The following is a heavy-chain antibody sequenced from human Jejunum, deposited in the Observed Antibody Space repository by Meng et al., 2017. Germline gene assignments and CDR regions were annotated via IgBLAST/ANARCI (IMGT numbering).Heavy chain of an antibody. D-gene: IGHD1-20*01. CDR3: CGYNWNDLSD. J-gene: IGHJ4*02. CDR1: GFTFSRHW. Sequence: GGSLRLSCAASGFTFSRHWMHWVRQVPGKGLVWVSRINTDGSSTSYADSVKGRFTISRDNAKKTLYLKMNSLRAEDTAVYYCCGYNWNDLSDWGQGTLVTVSA. V-gene: IGHV3-74*01. CDR2: INTDGSST.